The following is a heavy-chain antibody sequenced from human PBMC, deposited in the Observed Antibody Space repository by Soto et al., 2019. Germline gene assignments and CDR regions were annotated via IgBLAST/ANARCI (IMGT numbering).Heavy chain of an antibody. CDR2: IYYSGST. D-gene: IGHD5-18*01. Sequence: QLQLQESGPGLAKPSETLSLTCTVSGGSISSSSYYWGWIRQPPGKGLEWIGSIYYSGSTYYNPSLKSRVTISVDTSKNQFSLKLSSVTAADTAVYYCARHEGGDTAMVLRGWFDPWGQGTLVTVSS. V-gene: IGHV4-39*01. J-gene: IGHJ5*02. CDR3: ARHEGGDTAMVLRGWFDP. CDR1: GGSISSSSYY.